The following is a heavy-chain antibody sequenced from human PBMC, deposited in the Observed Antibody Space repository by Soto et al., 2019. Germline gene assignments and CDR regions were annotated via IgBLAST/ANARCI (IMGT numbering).Heavy chain of an antibody. D-gene: IGHD3-9*01. Sequence: ASVKVSCKASGYTFTSYGISWVRQAPGQGLEWMGWISAYNGNTNYAQKLQGRVTMTTDTSTSTAYMELRSLRSDDTAVYYCARESGVDYDILTGYLDAFDIWGQGTMVTVSS. J-gene: IGHJ3*02. CDR2: ISAYNGNT. CDR3: ARESGVDYDILTGYLDAFDI. V-gene: IGHV1-18*01. CDR1: GYTFTSYG.